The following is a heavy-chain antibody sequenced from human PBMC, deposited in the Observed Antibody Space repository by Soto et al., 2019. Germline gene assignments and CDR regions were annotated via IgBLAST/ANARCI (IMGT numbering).Heavy chain of an antibody. D-gene: IGHD3-16*01. Sequence: PSETLSLTCSVSGDSITSGSYSWSWIRQAPGKGLEWIGNIHVTGYTSFSPSLKRRLTMSVDASQNQFSLYLISVTAADTAVYYCARGGALRPYGNVPLAFWGQGTLVTVSS. CDR1: GDSITSGSYS. V-gene: IGHV4-30-2*01. CDR3: ARGGALRPYGNVPLAF. CDR2: IHVTGYT. J-gene: IGHJ4*02.